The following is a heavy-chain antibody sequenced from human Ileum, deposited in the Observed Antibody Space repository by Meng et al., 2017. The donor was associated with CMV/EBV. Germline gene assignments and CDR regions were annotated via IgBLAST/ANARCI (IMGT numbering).Heavy chain of an antibody. CDR2: IITTDGRT. D-gene: IGHD1/OR15-1a*01. V-gene: IGHV3-9*01. J-gene: IGHJ4*02. CDR3: VKDITPGGAEH. CDR1: GFTFSSYA. Sequence: SLKISCAASGFTFSSYAMSWVRQAPGKGLEWISGIITTDGRTGYADSVKGRFTISRDNAKNSLYLEMDSLRPGDTALYYCVKDITPGGAEHWGQGTLVTVSS.